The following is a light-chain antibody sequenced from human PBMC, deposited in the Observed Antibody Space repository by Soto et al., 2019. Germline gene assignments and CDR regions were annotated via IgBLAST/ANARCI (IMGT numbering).Light chain of an antibody. J-gene: IGLJ2*01. CDR2: EVT. CDR3: SSYTSISPPVV. V-gene: IGLV2-14*01. CDR1: NSDIGASNY. Sequence: QSALTQPASVSGSPGQSITISCSGTNSDIGASNYVSWYQHHPDKAPKLIIYEVTDRPSGVSYRFSGSKSGNTASLTISGLQAEDEADYYCSSYTSISPPVVFGGGTKVTVL.